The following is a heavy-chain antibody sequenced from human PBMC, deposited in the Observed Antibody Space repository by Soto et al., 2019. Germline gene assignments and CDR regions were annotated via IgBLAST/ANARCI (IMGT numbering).Heavy chain of an antibody. CDR3: ARDWGPVTIFGVVLPTSWFVP. J-gene: IGHJ5*02. D-gene: IGHD3-3*01. CDR1: GYTFTSYG. Sequence: ASVKVSCKASGYTFTSYGISWVRQAPGQGLEWMGWISAYNGNTNYAQKLQGRVTMTTDTSTSTAYMELRSLRSDDTAVYYCARDWGPVTIFGVVLPTSWFVPSGQGTLRTLSS. CDR2: ISAYNGNT. V-gene: IGHV1-18*01.